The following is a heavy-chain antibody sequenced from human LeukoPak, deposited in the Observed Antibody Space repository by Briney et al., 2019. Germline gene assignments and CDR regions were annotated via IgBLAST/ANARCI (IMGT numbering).Heavy chain of an antibody. V-gene: IGHV4-4*02. D-gene: IGHD6-13*01. CDR2: IYHSGST. J-gene: IGHJ5*02. CDR1: GGSISSSNW. CDR3: ARVPYSSSWPGFDP. Sequence: ASGTLSLTCAVSGGSISSSNWWSWVRQPPGKGLEWIGEIYHSGSTNYNPSLKSRVTISVDKSKNQFSLKLSSVTAADTAVYYCARVPYSSSWPGFDPWGQGTLVTVSS.